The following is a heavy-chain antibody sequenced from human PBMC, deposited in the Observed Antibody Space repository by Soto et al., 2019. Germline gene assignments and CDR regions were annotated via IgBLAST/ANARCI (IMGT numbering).Heavy chain of an antibody. CDR1: GFTFSSFW. J-gene: IGHJ4*02. V-gene: IGHV3-7*01. CDR2: INPDGSEK. Sequence: LRLSCAASGFTFSSFWMDWVRQAPGKGLEWVANINPDGSEKRYVDSVKGRFTISRDNARNSLYLQMRSLTAEDSALYYCSRSLNSWGQGTRVTVSS. CDR3: SRSLNS.